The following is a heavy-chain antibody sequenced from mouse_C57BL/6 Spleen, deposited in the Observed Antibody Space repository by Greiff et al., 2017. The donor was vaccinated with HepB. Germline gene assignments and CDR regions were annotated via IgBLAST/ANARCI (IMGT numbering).Heavy chain of an antibody. CDR3: ASAGFITTVEGYFDV. Sequence: EVQLQESGGGLVKPGGSLKLSCAASGFTFSSYAMSWVRQTPEKRLEWVATISDGGSYTYYPDNVKGRFTISRDNAKNNLYLQMSHLKSEDTAMYYCASAGFITTVEGYFDVWGTGTTVTVSS. J-gene: IGHJ1*03. CDR2: ISDGGSYT. D-gene: IGHD1-1*01. V-gene: IGHV5-4*01. CDR1: GFTFSSYA.